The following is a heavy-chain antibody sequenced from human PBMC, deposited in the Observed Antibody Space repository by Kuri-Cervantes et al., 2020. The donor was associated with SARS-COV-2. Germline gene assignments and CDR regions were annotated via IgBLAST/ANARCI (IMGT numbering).Heavy chain of an antibody. Sequence: SCKASGGTFSSYAISWVRQAPGKGLEWVAVISYDGSNKYYADSVKGRFTISRDNSKNTLYLQMNSLRAEDTAVYYCARGDAFDIWGQGTMVTVSS. J-gene: IGHJ3*02. V-gene: IGHV3-30-3*01. CDR2: ISYDGSNK. CDR3: ARGDAFDI. CDR1: GGTFSSYA.